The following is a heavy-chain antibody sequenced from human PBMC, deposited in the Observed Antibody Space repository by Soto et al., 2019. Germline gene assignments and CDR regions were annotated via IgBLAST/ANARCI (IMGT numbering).Heavy chain of an antibody. Sequence: ASVKVSCKASGGTFSSYAISWVRQAPGQGLEWMGGIIPIFGTANYAQKFQGRVTITADESTSTAYMELSSLRSEDTAVYYCARSRYSSGWADYYYYYGMDVWGQGTTVTVSS. J-gene: IGHJ6*02. CDR1: GGTFSSYA. CDR2: IIPIFGTA. D-gene: IGHD6-19*01. V-gene: IGHV1-69*13. CDR3: ARSRYSSGWADYYYYYGMDV.